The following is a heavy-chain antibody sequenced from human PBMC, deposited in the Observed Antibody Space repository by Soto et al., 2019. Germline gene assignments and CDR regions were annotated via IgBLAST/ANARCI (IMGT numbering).Heavy chain of an antibody. CDR2: IYPGDSDT. V-gene: IGHV5-51*01. J-gene: IGHJ3*01. CDR3: ARLPGVRGVFDGFNV. Sequence: GESLKISCKGSGYSFAGYWIGWVRQMPGKGLDWMEVIYPGDSDTRYSPSFHGQVTISADKSISTAYLQWGSLKASDTAMYFCARLPGVRGVFDGFNVWGQGTMVTVSS. D-gene: IGHD3-10*01. CDR1: GYSFAGYW.